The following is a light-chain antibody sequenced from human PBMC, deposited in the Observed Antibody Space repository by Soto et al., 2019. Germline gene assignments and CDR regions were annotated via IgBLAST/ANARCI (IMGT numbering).Light chain of an antibody. J-gene: IGKJ1*01. CDR3: QLSYISWT. Sequence: DIQVTQSPSSLSASVGVRVTITCRASQTIGTFLNWYQQKPGKAPNLLISSASTLQSGVPSRFIGSGSGTDFALTISSLQSEDLATYYCQLSYISWTFGQGTKVDIK. CDR2: SAS. V-gene: IGKV1-39*01. CDR1: QTIGTF.